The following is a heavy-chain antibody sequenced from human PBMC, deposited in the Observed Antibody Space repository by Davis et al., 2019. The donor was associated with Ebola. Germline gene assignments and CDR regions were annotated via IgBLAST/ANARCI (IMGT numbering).Heavy chain of an antibody. D-gene: IGHD1-26*01. J-gene: IGHJ4*02. CDR3: AKQKGSEIPSFYFDY. CDR2: INSDGTFT. CDR1: AFTFSNYW. Sequence: PGGSLRLSCAASAFTFSNYWMYWVRQAPGEGLMCVSRINSDGTFTTYADSVKGRFTISRDNSKNTLYLQMNSLRAEDTAVYYCAKQKGSEIPSFYFDYWGQGTLVTVSS. V-gene: IGHV3-74*01.